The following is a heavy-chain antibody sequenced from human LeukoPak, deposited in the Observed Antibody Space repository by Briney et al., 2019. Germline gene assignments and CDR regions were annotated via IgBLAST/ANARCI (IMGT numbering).Heavy chain of an antibody. CDR1: GYTLNGYS. CDR3: ARDLFGVYYDFWPGDY. Sequence: GASVKVSCKAFGYTLNGYSMHWVRQAPGQGLEWMGIINPSGGSTSYAQKFQGRVTMTRDTSTSTVYMELSSLRSEDTAVYYCARDLFGVYYDFWPGDYWGQGTLVTVSS. D-gene: IGHD3-3*01. J-gene: IGHJ4*02. CDR2: INPSGGST. V-gene: IGHV1-46*02.